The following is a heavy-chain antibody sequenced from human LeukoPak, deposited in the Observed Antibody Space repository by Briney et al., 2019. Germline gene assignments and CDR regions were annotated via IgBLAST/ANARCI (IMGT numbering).Heavy chain of an antibody. J-gene: IGHJ5*02. D-gene: IGHD2-2*01. CDR3: ARDSYIVVVPPRGRWFDP. Sequence: SVKVSCKASGGTFSSYAISWVRQAPGQGLEWMGGIIPIFGTANYAQKFQGRVTITADESTSTAYMGLSSLRSEDTAVYYCARDSYIVVVPPRGRWFDPWGQGTLVTVSS. V-gene: IGHV1-69*13. CDR1: GGTFSSYA. CDR2: IIPIFGTA.